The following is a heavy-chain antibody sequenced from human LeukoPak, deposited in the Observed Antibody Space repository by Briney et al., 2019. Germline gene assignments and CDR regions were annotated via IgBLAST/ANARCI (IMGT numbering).Heavy chain of an antibody. CDR3: ATQHYSSGWYYFDS. CDR2: ISSSGSNI. CDR1: GFTFSNYE. J-gene: IGHJ4*02. D-gene: IGHD6-19*01. V-gene: IGHV3-48*03. Sequence: GGSLRLSCAASGFTFSNYEMNWVRQAPGKGLEWVSYISSSGSNIYYADSVKGRFTISRDNAMNSLYLQMPSVRAEDTAVYYCATQHYSSGWYYFDSWGQGTLVTVSS.